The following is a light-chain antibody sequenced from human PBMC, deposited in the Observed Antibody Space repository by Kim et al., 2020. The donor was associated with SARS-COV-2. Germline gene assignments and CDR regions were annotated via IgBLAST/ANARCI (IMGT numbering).Light chain of an antibody. Sequence: EVVLTQSPGTLSLSPGEGVTLSCRASQSVGTYLAWYQQKPGQAPRLLIYDASNRATGIPARFSGSGSGTDFTLTISSLEPEDFAVYYCQQRSNWRTFGQGTKLEI. CDR3: QQRSNWRT. V-gene: IGKV3-11*01. CDR2: DAS. CDR1: QSVGTY. J-gene: IGKJ2*01.